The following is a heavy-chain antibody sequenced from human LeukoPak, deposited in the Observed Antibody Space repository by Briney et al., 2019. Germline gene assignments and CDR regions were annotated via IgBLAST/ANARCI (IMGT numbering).Heavy chain of an antibody. V-gene: IGHV3-23*01. CDR3: AKGGRIAARPRPFDY. CDR1: GFTFSIYA. J-gene: IGHJ4*02. CDR2: ISGSGGST. D-gene: IGHD6-6*01. Sequence: GGSLRLSCAASGFTFSIYAMNWVRQAPGKGLEWVSTISGSGGSTYYADSVKGRFTISRDNSKNTLYLQMNSLRAEDTAVYYCAKGGRIAARPRPFDYWGQGTLVTVSS.